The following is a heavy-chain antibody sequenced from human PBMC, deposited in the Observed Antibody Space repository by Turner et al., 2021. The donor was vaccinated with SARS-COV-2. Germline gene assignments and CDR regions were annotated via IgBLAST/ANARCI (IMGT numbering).Heavy chain of an antibody. V-gene: IGHV3-43*02. CDR2: SSGVGGST. J-gene: IGHJ6*02. CDR3: AKDQSTGYINSYGLDV. Sequence: VQLVESGGGVVQPGRSLRLSCSASGFTFDDYAMHWVRQAPGKGLEWVSLSSGVGGSTYYADSVKGRFTISRDNIKNSLYLQMNSLRAEDTALYYCAKDQSTGYINSYGLDVWGQGTTVTVSS. D-gene: IGHD6-13*01. CDR1: GFTFDDYA.